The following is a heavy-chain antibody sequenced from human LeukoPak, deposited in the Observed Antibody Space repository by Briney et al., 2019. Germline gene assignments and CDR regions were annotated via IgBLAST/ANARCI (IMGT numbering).Heavy chain of an antibody. CDR3: ARLHSSRAEEFDP. Sequence: PSEALSLTFTVSGGSISGYHWSWIRQSPGKGLEWIGYIYYTGITAYNPSLGSRVTISVDRSNNQFSLRLTSVTAADTAVYYCARLHSSRAEEFDPWGQGTLVTVSS. CDR2: IYYTGIT. J-gene: IGHJ5*02. CDR1: GGSISGYH. V-gene: IGHV4-59*01.